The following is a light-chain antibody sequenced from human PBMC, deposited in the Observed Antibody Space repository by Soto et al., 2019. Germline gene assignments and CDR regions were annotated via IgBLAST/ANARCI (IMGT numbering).Light chain of an antibody. J-gene: IGKJ1*01. CDR3: EQHDSLPWT. CDR2: DAS. V-gene: IGKV1-33*01. Sequence: DIHMTQSPSSLSASVGDRITVTCQASQDIRNFLNWYQYKPGEAPKLLIFDASYLATGIPSTFGAGGFGAYITVTTSSLQTKDHATYYEEQHDSLPWTFGQGTKVYVK. CDR1: QDIRNF.